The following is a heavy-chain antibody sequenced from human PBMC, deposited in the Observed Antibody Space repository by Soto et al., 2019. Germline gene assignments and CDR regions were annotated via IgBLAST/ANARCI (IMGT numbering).Heavy chain of an antibody. CDR3: ARDLLAARRDYYYGMDV. CDR1: GGTFSSYA. J-gene: IGHJ6*02. D-gene: IGHD6-6*01. CDR2: IIPIFGTA. Sequence: QVQLVQSGAEVKKPGSSVKVSCKASGGTFSSYAISWVRQAPGQGLEWMGGIIPIFGTANYAQKFQGRVTITADKSTSTAYMELSSLRSEDTAVYYCARDLLAARRDYYYGMDVWGQGPTVTVSS. V-gene: IGHV1-69*06.